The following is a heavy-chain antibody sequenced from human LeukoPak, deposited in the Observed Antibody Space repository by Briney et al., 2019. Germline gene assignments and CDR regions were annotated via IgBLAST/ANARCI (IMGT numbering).Heavy chain of an antibody. CDR3: ARGGGLDV. J-gene: IGHJ6*02. D-gene: IGHD3-16*01. CDR2: INPSESVK. CDR1: GFTFSTYW. V-gene: IGHV3-7*03. Sequence: GGSLRLSCAASGFTFSTYWMNWARQAPGKGLEWVASINPSESVKYYVNSVKGRFTISRDNAKNSLYLQMSNLRAEDTAVYFCARGGGLDVWGQGATVTVSS.